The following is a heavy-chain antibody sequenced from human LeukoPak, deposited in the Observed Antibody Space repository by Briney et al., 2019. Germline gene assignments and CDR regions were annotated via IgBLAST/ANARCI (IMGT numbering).Heavy chain of an antibody. J-gene: IGHJ6*02. D-gene: IGHD3-22*01. CDR2: IIPIFGTA. V-gene: IGHV1-69*13. CDR3: ARDTAYYYDSSGYPLAYYYYGMDV. Sequence: ASVKVSCKASGGTFSSYAISWVRQAPGQGLEWMGGIIPIFGTANYAQKFQGRVTITADESTSTAYMGLSSLRPEDTAVYYCARDTAYYYDSSGYPLAYYYYGMDVWGQGTTVTVSS. CDR1: GGTFSSYA.